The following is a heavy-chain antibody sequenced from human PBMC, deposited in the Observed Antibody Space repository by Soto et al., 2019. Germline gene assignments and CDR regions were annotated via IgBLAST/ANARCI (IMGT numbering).Heavy chain of an antibody. Sequence: GVSLRLSCAPSGFTFTHYAMSWVRLAPGQGLEWVSTIPGSGGHKLHPEYADSVKGRFTISRYNSKHTLYLQMDSLSPEDTAVYYCTDELASDWEYMEFWGQGTTVTVSS. CDR2: IPGSGGHKLHP. J-gene: IGHJ6*03. D-gene: IGHD6-19*01. V-gene: IGHV3-23*01. CDR3: TDELASDWEYMEF. CDR1: GFTFTHYA.